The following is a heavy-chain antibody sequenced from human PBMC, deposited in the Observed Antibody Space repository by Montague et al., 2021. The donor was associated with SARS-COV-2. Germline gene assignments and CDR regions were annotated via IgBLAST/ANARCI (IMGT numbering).Heavy chain of an antibody. CDR3: ARDVDPNSWDGMDV. J-gene: IGHJ6*02. D-gene: IGHD2-15*01. CDR1: GFSFSSYE. Sequence: SLRLSCVASGFSFSSYEMNWARQAPGKGLEWISYISSGSGSSIHYADSVRGRFTISRANAKNSLYLQMNGLRAEDTAIYYCARDVDPNSWDGMDVWGQGTTVTVSS. CDR2: ISSGSGSSI. V-gene: IGHV3-48*03.